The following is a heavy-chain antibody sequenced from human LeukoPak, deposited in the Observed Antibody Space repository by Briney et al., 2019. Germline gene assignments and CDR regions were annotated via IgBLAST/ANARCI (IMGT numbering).Heavy chain of an antibody. V-gene: IGHV3-53*01. Sequence: PGGSLRLSCAASGFTVSSNYMSWVRQAPGKGLEWVSVIYSGGSTYYADSVKGRFTISRDNSKNTLYLQMNSLRAEDTAVYYCARELTTVTTRWFDPWGQGTLVTASS. CDR3: ARELTTVTTRWFDP. J-gene: IGHJ5*02. CDR1: GFTVSSNY. CDR2: IYSGGST. D-gene: IGHD4-11*01.